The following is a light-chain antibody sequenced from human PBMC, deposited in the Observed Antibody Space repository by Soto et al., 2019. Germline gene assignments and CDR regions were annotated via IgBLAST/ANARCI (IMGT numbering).Light chain of an antibody. Sequence: EIVMTQSPATLSVSPGERATLSCRASQSVSSNLAWYQQKPGQAPRLLIYGASTRATGIPARFSGSGSGTEFTLTFSSLHSEDFAVYYCQQYNNWPLTFGQGTKVEIK. CDR3: QQYNNWPLT. V-gene: IGKV3-15*01. CDR2: GAS. J-gene: IGKJ1*01. CDR1: QSVSSN.